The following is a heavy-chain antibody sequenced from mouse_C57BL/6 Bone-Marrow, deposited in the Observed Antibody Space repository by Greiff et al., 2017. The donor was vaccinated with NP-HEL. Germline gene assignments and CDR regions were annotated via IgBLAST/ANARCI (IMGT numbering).Heavy chain of an antibody. CDR3: ARRLYYYGSSRYWYFDV. V-gene: IGHV1-59*01. CDR1: GYTFTSYW. Sequence: QVQLQQPGAELVRPGTSVKLSCKASGYTFTSYWMHWVKQRPGQGLEWIGVIDPSDSYTNYNQKFKGKATLTVDTSSSTAYMQLSSLTSEDSAVYYCARRLYYYGSSRYWYFDVWGTGTTVTVSS. J-gene: IGHJ1*03. CDR2: IDPSDSYT. D-gene: IGHD1-1*01.